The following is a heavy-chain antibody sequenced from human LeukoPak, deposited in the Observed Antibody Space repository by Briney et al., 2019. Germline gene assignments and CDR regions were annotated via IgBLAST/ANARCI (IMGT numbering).Heavy chain of an antibody. J-gene: IGHJ4*02. CDR1: GFTFRNYA. V-gene: IGHV3-21*04. CDR2: ISSSSSYI. CDR3: ASGGIYYGAAFDF. Sequence: PGGSLRLSCAASGFTFRNYAMHWVRQAPGKGLEWVSSISSSSSYIYYADSVKGRFTISRDNAKNSLYLQMNSLRAEDTALYYCASGGIYYGAAFDFWGQGTLVTVSS. D-gene: IGHD1-26*01.